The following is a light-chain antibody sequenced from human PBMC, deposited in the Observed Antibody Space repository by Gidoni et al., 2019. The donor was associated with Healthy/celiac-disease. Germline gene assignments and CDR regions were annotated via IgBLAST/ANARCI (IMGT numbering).Light chain of an antibody. V-gene: IGKV1-5*03. CDR3: QQYNSYSCT. CDR2: KAS. J-gene: IGKJ2*02. CDR1: QSISSW. Sequence: DIQMTQSPSTPSASVGDRVTITCRASQSISSWLAWYQQKPGKAPKLLIYKASSLESGVPSRFSGSGSGTEFTLTISSLQPDDFATYYCQQYNSYSCTFGQGTKLEIK.